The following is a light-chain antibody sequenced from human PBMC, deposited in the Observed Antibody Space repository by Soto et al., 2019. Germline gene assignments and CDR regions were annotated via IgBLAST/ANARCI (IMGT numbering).Light chain of an antibody. CDR2: KAS. CDR1: QSIDSW. V-gene: IGKV1-5*03. J-gene: IGKJ1*01. Sequence: DIQMTQSPSTLSASVGDRVTITCRASQSIDSWLAWYQQRPGKAPKLLIYKASSLESGVPSRFSGSGPGTEFTLTISSLQPDDFATYYCQQYSTYSRTFGQGTKVEIK. CDR3: QQYSTYSRT.